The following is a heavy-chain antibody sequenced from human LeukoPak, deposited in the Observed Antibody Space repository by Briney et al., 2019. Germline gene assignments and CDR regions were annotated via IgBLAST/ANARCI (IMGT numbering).Heavy chain of an antibody. J-gene: IGHJ4*02. Sequence: PGGSLRLSCAASGFTFSGSAMHWVRQASGKGLEWVGRIRSKANSYATAYAAAVKGRFTIPRDDSKNTAYLQMNSLKTEDTAVYYCTSLITMVRGVEVSYWGQGPLVTVSS. CDR3: TSLITMVRGVEVSY. CDR1: GFTFSGSA. D-gene: IGHD3-10*01. V-gene: IGHV3-73*01. CDR2: IRSKANSYAT.